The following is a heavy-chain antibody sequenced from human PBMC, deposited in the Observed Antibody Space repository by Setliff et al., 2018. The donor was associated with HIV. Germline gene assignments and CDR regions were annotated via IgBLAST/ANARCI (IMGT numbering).Heavy chain of an antibody. CDR2: IYTSGST. V-gene: IGHV4-4*07. Sequence: SETLSLTCTVSGGSISNYYWSWIRQPAGKALEWIGHIYTSGSTNYNSSLKSRVTISIDTSNNQFSLRLSSVTAADTAVYYCARDTGSGGDFDCWGQGTLVTVSS. D-gene: IGHD2-15*01. J-gene: IGHJ4*02. CDR3: ARDTGSGGDFDC. CDR1: GGSISNYY.